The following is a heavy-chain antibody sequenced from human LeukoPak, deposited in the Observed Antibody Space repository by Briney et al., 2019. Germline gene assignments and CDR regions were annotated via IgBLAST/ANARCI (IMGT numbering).Heavy chain of an antibody. CDR1: GFTFSSYA. J-gene: IGHJ4*02. CDR3: AKDRGIVVVVAATLDY. CDR2: ISGSGGST. V-gene: IGHV3-23*01. D-gene: IGHD2-15*01. Sequence: GGSLRLSCAASGFTFSSYAMSWVRQAPGKGLEWVSAISGSGGSTYYADSVKGRFTISRDNSKNTLYLQMNSLRAEDTAVYYCAKDRGIVVVVAATLDYWDQGTLVTVSS.